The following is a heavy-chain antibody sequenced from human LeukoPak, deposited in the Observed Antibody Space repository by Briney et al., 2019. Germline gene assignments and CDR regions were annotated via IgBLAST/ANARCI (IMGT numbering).Heavy chain of an antibody. CDR1: GFSFTGYS. Sequence: GGSLRLSCAASGFSFTGYSINWVRQAPGKGLEWVSYISRDSSNIYYADSVKGRFTISRDNSKNTLFLQMNSLTAEDTAMYYCTRTFLSGDGYKVGYFDYWGQGTLVTVSS. J-gene: IGHJ4*02. D-gene: IGHD5-24*01. CDR3: TRTFLSGDGYKVGYFDY. CDR2: ISRDSSNI. V-gene: IGHV3-48*01.